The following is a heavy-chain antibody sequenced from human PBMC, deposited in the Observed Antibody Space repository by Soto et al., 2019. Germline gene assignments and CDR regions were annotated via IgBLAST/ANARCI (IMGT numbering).Heavy chain of an antibody. CDR3: ARRLSTMIVVVSRFDY. CDR1: GFTLSRYA. V-gene: IGHV3-23*01. D-gene: IGHD3-22*01. CDR2: ISGSGGST. Sequence: HPGGSRRRCWAASGFTLSRYAMSWVRQAPGKGLEWVSAISGSGGSTYYADSVKGRFTISRDNSKNTLYLQMNSLRAEDTAVYYCARRLSTMIVVVSRFDYWGQGTLVTVSS. J-gene: IGHJ4*02.